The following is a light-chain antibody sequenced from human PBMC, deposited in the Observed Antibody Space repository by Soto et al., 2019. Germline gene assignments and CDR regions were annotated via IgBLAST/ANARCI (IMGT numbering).Light chain of an antibody. CDR2: SAS. CDR3: QKCGIAPFS. Sequence: DIPMTQSPSSLSASIGDRVTFTCRASQNIRTYLNWYQHKPGKVPDLLIYSASGLRSGVPSRFSGSGSGTDFTLTISSLQPEDFATYYCQKCGIAPFSFGGGTKVELK. J-gene: IGKJ4*01. V-gene: IGKV1-39*01. CDR1: QNIRTY.